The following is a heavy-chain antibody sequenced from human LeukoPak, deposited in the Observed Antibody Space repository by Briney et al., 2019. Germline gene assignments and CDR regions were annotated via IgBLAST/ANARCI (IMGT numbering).Heavy chain of an antibody. V-gene: IGHV3-66*01. J-gene: IGHJ4*02. CDR3: ARAGGSGKVDY. Sequence: GGSLRLSCAASGFIVSNNYMSWVRQAPGKGLEWVSVIYSGGNTYYADSVKGRFAISRDNSKNTLYLQMNSLRAEDAAVYYCARAGGSGKVDYWGQGTLVTVSS. D-gene: IGHD3-10*01. CDR1: GFIVSNNY. CDR2: IYSGGNT.